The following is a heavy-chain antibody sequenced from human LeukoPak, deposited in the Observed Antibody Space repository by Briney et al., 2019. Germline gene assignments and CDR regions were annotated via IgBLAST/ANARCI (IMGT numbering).Heavy chain of an antibody. CDR1: GFTFSSYA. Sequence: GGSLRLSCAASGFTFSSYAMTWVRQAPGKGLQWASAISSSGGSTYYADSVKGRFTISRDNSKNTLFLQMNSLRAEDTAVYYCAKDSSRSSSGVDPWGQGTLVTVSS. CDR2: ISSSGGST. J-gene: IGHJ5*02. V-gene: IGHV3-23*01. CDR3: AKDSSRSSSGVDP. D-gene: IGHD6-19*01.